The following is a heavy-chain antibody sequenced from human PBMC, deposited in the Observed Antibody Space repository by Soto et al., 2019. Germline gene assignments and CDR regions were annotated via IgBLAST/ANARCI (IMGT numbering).Heavy chain of an antibody. V-gene: IGHV3-23*01. Sequence: GGSLRLSCAASGFTFSSYAMSWVRQAPGKGLEWVSAISGSGGSTYYADSVKGRFTISRDNSKNTLYLQMNSLRAEDTAVYYCAKEPTYYDFWSGYYNWFDPWGQGTLVTVSS. D-gene: IGHD3-3*01. J-gene: IGHJ5*02. CDR2: ISGSGGST. CDR3: AKEPTYYDFWSGYYNWFDP. CDR1: GFTFSSYA.